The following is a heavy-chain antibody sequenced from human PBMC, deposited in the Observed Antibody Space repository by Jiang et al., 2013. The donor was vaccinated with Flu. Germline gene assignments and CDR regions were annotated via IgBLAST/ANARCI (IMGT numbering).Heavy chain of an antibody. V-gene: IGHV4-61*01. CDR2: FYHSGST. Sequence: GPGLVKASETLSLTCTVSGGSISITTDYYWSWIRQPPGKGLEWIGCFYHSGSTNYNPSLKSRVTISVDTSKNQFSLKLNSMTAADTAVYYCARDRLGDVASEPWQFEYWGQGTLVTVSS. D-gene: IGHD5-12*01. CDR3: ARDRLGDVASEPWQFEY. J-gene: IGHJ4*02. CDR1: GGSISITTDYY.